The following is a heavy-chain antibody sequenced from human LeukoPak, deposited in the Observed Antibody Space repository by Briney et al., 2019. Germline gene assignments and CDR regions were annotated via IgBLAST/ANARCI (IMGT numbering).Heavy chain of an antibody. D-gene: IGHD5-12*01. CDR2: IYTSGST. CDR3: ARDPDYVGGGYDMGV. Sequence: SETLSLTCTVSGGSISSGGYYWSWIRQPAGKGLEWIGRIYTSGSTNYNPSLKSRVTMSVDTSKNQFSLKLSSVTAADTAVYYCARDPDYVGGGYDMGVWGQGTLVTVSS. CDR1: GGSISSGGYY. V-gene: IGHV4-61*02. J-gene: IGHJ4*02.